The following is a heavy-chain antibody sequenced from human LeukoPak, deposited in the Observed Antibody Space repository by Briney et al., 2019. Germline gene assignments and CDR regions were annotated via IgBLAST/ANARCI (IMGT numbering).Heavy chain of an antibody. CDR1: GGSISSGNYY. V-gene: IGHV4-61*02. J-gene: IGHJ3*02. CDR2: IYTSGGT. CDR3: AREITMIVLDAFDI. D-gene: IGHD3-22*01. Sequence: PSETLSLTCTVSGGSISSGNYYWSWIRQPAGKGLEWIGRIYTSGGTNCNPSLESRVTILIDTPKNQFSLKLSSVTAADTAVYYCAREITMIVLDAFDIWGQGTMVSVSS.